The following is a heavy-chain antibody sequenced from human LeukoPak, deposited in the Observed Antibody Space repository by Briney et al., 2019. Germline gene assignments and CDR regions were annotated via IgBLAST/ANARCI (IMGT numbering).Heavy chain of an antibody. CDR3: ARDIPLVVPAARFDY. CDR1: GYTFTSYY. D-gene: IGHD2-2*01. J-gene: IGHJ4*02. CDR2: INPSGGST. V-gene: IGHV1-46*03. Sequence: ASVKVSCKASGYTFTSYYMHWVRQAPGQGLEWMGIINPSGGSTSYAQKFQGRVTMTGDTSTSTVYMELSSLRSEDTAVYYCARDIPLVVPAARFDYWGQGTLVTVSS.